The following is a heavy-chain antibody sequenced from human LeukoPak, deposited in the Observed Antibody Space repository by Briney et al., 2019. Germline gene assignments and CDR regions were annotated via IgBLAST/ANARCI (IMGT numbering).Heavy chain of an antibody. CDR3: ARGRTYYYGSGNSYYYCMDV. Sequence: AASVKVTCKASGGTFSSYASSWVRQPPGQGLEWMGGINPIFGTANYAQQFQGRVTITADKSTSTAYRELSSLRSEDTAVYYCARGRTYYYGSGNSYYYCMDVWGKGTTVTVSS. CDR2: INPIFGTA. D-gene: IGHD3-10*01. J-gene: IGHJ6*04. CDR1: GGTFSSYA. V-gene: IGHV1-69*06.